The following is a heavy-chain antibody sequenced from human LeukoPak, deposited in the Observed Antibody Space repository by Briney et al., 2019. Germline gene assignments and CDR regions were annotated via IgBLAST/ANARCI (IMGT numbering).Heavy chain of an antibody. CDR2: ISGSGGST. CDR3: AKTKDFWSGYYPDC. CDR1: GFTFSSYA. Sequence: GGSLRLSCAASGFTFSSYAMSWVRQAPGKGLEWVSAISGSGGSTYYAESVKGRFTISRDNSKNTLYLQMNSLRAEDTAVYYCAKTKDFWSGYYPDCWGQGTLVTVSS. J-gene: IGHJ4*02. D-gene: IGHD3-3*01. V-gene: IGHV3-23*01.